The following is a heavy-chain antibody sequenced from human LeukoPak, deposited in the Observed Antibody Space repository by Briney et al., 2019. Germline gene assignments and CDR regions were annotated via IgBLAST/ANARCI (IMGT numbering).Heavy chain of an antibody. D-gene: IGHD2-15*01. CDR1: GFTVSSNY. Sequence: GGSLRLSCAASGFTVSSNYMSWVRQAPGRGLEWVSVIYSGGSTYYADSVKGRFTISRDNSKNTLYLQMNSLRAEDTAVYYCARVLRTFADYWGQGTLVTVSS. J-gene: IGHJ4*02. V-gene: IGHV3-66*01. CDR3: ARVLRTFADY. CDR2: IYSGGST.